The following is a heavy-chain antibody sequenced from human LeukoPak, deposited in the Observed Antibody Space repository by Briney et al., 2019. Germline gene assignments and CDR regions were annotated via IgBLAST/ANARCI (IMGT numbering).Heavy chain of an antibody. Sequence: GGSLRLSCVASGFTLSQYGMHWVRQAPGKGLEWVAFLRFDGGDQSYADSVKGRFTISRDNSKNTLYLQMNSLRAEDTAVYYCARDGEVCSGGSCYPAYWGQGTLVTVSS. CDR2: LRFDGGDQ. D-gene: IGHD2-15*01. V-gene: IGHV3-30*02. CDR3: ARDGEVCSGGSCYPAY. CDR1: GFTLSQYG. J-gene: IGHJ4*02.